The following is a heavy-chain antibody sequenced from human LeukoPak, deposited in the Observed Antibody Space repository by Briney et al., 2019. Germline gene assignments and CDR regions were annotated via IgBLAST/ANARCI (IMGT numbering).Heavy chain of an antibody. CDR3: ARRSPHWGSIA. CDR1: GGSISSSSYY. D-gene: IGHD3-16*01. V-gene: IGHV4-39*01. J-gene: IGHJ5*02. Sequence: SETLSLTCTVSGGSISSSSYYWGWIRQPPGKGLEWIGSIYYSGSTYYNPPLKSRVTISVDTSKNQFSLKLSSVTAADTAVYYCARRSPHWGSIAWGQGTLVTVSS. CDR2: IYYSGST.